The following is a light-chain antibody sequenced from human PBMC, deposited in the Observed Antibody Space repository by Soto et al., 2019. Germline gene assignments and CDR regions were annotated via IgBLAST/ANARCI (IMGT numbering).Light chain of an antibody. V-gene: IGKV1-9*01. CDR1: QGISSY. J-gene: IGKJ2*01. CDR2: AAS. Sequence: DIQLTQSPSFLSASVGDRVTITCRARQGISSYLAWYQQKPGKAPKLLISAASTLQSGVPSRFSGSGSGTEFTLPISSLQPEDFATYYCQQLNTYPSFGQGTKLEIK. CDR3: QQLNTYPS.